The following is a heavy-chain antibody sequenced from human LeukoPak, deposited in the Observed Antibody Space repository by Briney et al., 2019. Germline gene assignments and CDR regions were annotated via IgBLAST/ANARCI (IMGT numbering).Heavy chain of an antibody. CDR1: GGSISSSSYY. J-gene: IGHJ4*02. CDR2: IYYSGST. CDR3: AEGVDY. V-gene: IGHV4-39*01. Sequence: TSETLSLTCTVSGGSISSSSYYWGWIRQPPGKGLEWIGSIYYSGSTYYNPSLKSRVTISVDASKNQFSLKLSSVTAADTAVYYCAEGVDYWGRGTLVTVSS.